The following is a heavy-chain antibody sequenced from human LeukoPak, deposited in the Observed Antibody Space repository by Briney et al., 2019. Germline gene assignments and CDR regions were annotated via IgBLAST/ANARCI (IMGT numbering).Heavy chain of an antibody. CDR2: ISSSSSYI. D-gene: IGHD3-22*01. V-gene: IGHV3-21*01. J-gene: IGHJ4*02. CDR3: STKGGYYYDSSGYLFDY. Sequence: GGSLRLSCAASGFTFSSYSMNWVRQAPGKGLEWVSSISSSSSYIYYADSVKGRFTISRDNAKNSLYLQMNSLRAEDTAVYYCSTKGGYYYDSSGYLFDYWGQGTLVSVSS. CDR1: GFTFSSYS.